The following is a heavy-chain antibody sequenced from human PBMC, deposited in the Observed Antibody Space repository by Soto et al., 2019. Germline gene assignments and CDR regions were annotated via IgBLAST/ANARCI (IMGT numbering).Heavy chain of an antibody. D-gene: IGHD3-9*01. CDR1: GFTFSNAW. V-gene: IGHV3-15*01. CDR3: TTEQEDFDWSSDI. J-gene: IGHJ3*02. CDR2: IKSKTDGGTT. Sequence: GGSLRLSCAASGFTFSNAWMSWVRQAPGKGLEWVGRIKSKTDGGTTDYAAPVKGRFTISRDDSKNTLDLQMNSLKTEDTAVYYCTTEQEDFDWSSDIWGQGXMVTVSS.